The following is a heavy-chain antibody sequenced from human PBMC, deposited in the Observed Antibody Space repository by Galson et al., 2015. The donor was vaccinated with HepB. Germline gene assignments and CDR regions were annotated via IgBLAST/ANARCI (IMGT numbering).Heavy chain of an antibody. Sequence: SLRLSCAASGFTFSIYGMHWVRQAPGKGLEWVAVISYDASSKYYADSVKGRFTISRDNSKNTLYLQVNSLRAEDTAVYYCARGPYSNGFLDYWGQGTLVTVSS. CDR2: ISYDASSK. CDR1: GFTFSIYG. J-gene: IGHJ4*02. D-gene: IGHD4-11*01. V-gene: IGHV3-30*03. CDR3: ARGPYSNGFLDY.